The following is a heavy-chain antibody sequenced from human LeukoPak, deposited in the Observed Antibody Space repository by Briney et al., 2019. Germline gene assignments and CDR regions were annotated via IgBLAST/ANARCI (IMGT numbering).Heavy chain of an antibody. Sequence: PGGSLRLSCAASGFTFSNYNMNWVRQAPGKGLEWVSSISSGSSYIYYADSVKGRFTISRDNSKNTLYLQMNSLRAEDTAIYYCAKGVYSLGYWGQGTLVTVPS. V-gene: IGHV3-21*04. CDR2: ISSGSSYI. CDR1: GFTFSNYN. CDR3: AKGVYSLGY. D-gene: IGHD2-8*01. J-gene: IGHJ4*02.